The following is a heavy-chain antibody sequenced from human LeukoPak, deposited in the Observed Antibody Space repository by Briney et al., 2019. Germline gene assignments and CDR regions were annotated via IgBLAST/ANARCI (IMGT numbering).Heavy chain of an antibody. J-gene: IGHJ4*02. D-gene: IGHD1-26*01. Sequence: SETLSLTCTVSGGSISSHYWSWIRQPPGKGLEWIGYIYYSGSTNYNPSLKSRVTISVDTSKNQFSLKLSSVTAADTAVYYCARLASYYFYYFDYWGQGTLVTVSS. V-gene: IGHV4-59*11. CDR2: IYYSGST. CDR1: GGSISSHY. CDR3: ARLASYYFYYFDY.